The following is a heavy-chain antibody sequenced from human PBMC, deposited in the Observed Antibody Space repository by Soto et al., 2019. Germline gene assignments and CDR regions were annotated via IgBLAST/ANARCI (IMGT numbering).Heavy chain of an antibody. D-gene: IGHD3-3*01. CDR1: GFAFSNAW. CDR2: IDTSGTKI. Sequence: PGGSLRLSCAGSGFAFSNAWINWVRQAPGKGLEWISYIDTSGTKIYYADSVKGRFTITRDNAKNSLYLEMNSLRDEDTAVYYCASHYDMWSGYLSPVDYWGQGTLVTVSS. V-gene: IGHV3-11*01. J-gene: IGHJ4*02. CDR3: ASHYDMWSGYLSPVDY.